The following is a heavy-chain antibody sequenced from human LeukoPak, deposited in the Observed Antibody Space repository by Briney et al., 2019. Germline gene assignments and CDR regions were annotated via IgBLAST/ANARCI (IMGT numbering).Heavy chain of an antibody. CDR2: MYYSGST. V-gene: IGHV4-59*08. D-gene: IGHD5-12*01. CDR1: GDSVITYC. J-gene: IGHJ4*02. CDR3: ARHSRGYDSEVGY. Sequence: SETLSLTCTVSGDSVITYCWTWIRQPPGKGLEWIGYMYYSGSTNYNPSLKSRVTISVDKSRNQFSLTLSSVTAADTAVYYCARHSRGYDSEVGYWGQGTLVTVSS.